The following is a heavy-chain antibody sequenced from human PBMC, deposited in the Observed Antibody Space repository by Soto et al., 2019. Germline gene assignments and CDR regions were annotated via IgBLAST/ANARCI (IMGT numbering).Heavy chain of an antibody. CDR2: INAGNGNT. D-gene: IGHD5-18*01. CDR1: GYTFTSYA. V-gene: IGHV1-3*01. J-gene: IGHJ6*02. Sequence: QVPLVQSGAEVKKPGASVKVSCKASGYTFTSYAMHWVRQAPGQRLEWMGWINAGNGNTKYSQKFQGRVTITRDTSASTAYMELSSLRSEDTAVYYCAREGYGYYYYYGMDVWGQGTTVTVSS. CDR3: AREGYGYYYYYGMDV.